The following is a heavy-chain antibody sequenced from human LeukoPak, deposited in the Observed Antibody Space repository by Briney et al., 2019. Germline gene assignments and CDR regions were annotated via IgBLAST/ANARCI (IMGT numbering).Heavy chain of an antibody. D-gene: IGHD3-22*01. V-gene: IGHV3-23*01. J-gene: IGHJ5*02. CDR3: ARGDHYYDSSGYAP. CDR1: GFTFSSYA. Sequence: GGSLRLSCAASGFTFSSYAMSWVRQAPGKGLEWVSAISGSGGSTYYADSVKGRFTISRDNSKNTLYLQMNSLRAEDTAVYYCARGDHYYDSSGYAPWGQGTLVTVSS. CDR2: ISGSGGST.